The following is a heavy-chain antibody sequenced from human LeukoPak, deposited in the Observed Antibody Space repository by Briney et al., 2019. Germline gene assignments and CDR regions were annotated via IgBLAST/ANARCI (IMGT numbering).Heavy chain of an antibody. J-gene: IGHJ3*02. D-gene: IGHD3-22*01. CDR2: ISSSGST. V-gene: IGHV4-61*02. CDR1: GDSISSGDYY. CDR3: ARGPYSYDSSGAFDI. Sequence: PSQTLSLTCTVSGDSISSGDYYWSWIRRHAGKGLEWIGRISSSGSTNYNHSLKSRVTISVDTSKNQFSLKLSSVTAADTAVYFCARGPYSYDSSGAFDIWGQGTMVTVSS.